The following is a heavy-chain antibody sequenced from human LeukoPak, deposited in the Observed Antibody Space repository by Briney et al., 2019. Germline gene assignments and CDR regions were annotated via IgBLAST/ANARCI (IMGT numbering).Heavy chain of an antibody. Sequence: ASVKVSCKASGYTFTNYVIIWVRQAPGQGLEWMAYISAYNGKTEYAQKIQGRVTLTTDTSTNTAYMELSSLRSDDTAVYYCAREFWCNDNNCYLSSFDIWGQGTVVTVSS. CDR1: GYTFTNYV. CDR3: AREFWCNDNNCYLSSFDI. V-gene: IGHV1-18*01. D-gene: IGHD1-20*01. CDR2: ISAYNGKT. J-gene: IGHJ3*02.